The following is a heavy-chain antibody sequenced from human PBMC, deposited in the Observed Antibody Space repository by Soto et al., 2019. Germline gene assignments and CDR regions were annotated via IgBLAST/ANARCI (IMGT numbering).Heavy chain of an antibody. V-gene: IGHV1-2*02. CDR2: INPATGAA. J-gene: IGHJ3*02. CDR1: GYPVTAYY. CDR3: ARGGGVGVAGSAAFDM. D-gene: IGHD3-3*01. Sequence: QLHLVQSGAVVKKPGASVTVSCSASGYPVTAYYMHWVRQAPGRGLEWMGGINPATGAAKYTQTFQGRGTMTSDTATRTIFLELGVLTSADAAVFYCARGGGVGVAGSAAFDMWGQGTLVTVSS.